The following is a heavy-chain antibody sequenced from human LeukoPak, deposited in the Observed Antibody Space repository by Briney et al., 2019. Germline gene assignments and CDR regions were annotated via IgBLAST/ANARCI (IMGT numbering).Heavy chain of an antibody. CDR3: ARDQSGGAPDY. CDR1: GGSISSYY. J-gene: IGHJ4*02. D-gene: IGHD1-26*01. Sequence: SETLSLTCTVSGGSISSYYWSWIRQYPGKGLEWIGYIYYSGSTYYNPSLKSRVTISVDTSKNQFSLKLSSVTAADTAMYYCARDQSGGAPDYWGQGTLVTVSS. V-gene: IGHV4-59*06. CDR2: IYYSGST.